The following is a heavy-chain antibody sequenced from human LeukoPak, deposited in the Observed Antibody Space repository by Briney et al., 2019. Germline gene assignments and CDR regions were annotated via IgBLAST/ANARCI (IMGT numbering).Heavy chain of an antibody. CDR1: GYTFTSYD. CDR3: ALWGYSYGHYYGMDV. Sequence: ASVKVSCKASGYTFTSYDINWVRQATGQGLEWMGWMNPNSGNTGYAQKFQGRVTMTRNTSISTAYMELSSLRSEATAVYYCALWGYSYGHYYGMDVWGQGTTVTVSS. CDR2: MNPNSGNT. J-gene: IGHJ6*02. V-gene: IGHV1-8*01. D-gene: IGHD5-18*01.